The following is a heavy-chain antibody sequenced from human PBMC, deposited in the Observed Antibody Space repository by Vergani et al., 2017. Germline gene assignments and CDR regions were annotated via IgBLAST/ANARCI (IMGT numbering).Heavy chain of an antibody. J-gene: IGHJ4*02. CDR2: SSAYNGNT. D-gene: IGHD6-19*01. Sequence: QVQLVQSGAAVKKPGASVKVSCKASGYTFPSYGISWVRQAPGQGRECMGWSSAYNGNTNYAQKLQGGVTMATDTSTSTADMERRSLRSDDTAVYYCARVIGAVAGTDYWGQGTLVTVSS. CDR3: ARVIGAVAGTDY. CDR1: GYTFPSYG. V-gene: IGHV1-18*01.